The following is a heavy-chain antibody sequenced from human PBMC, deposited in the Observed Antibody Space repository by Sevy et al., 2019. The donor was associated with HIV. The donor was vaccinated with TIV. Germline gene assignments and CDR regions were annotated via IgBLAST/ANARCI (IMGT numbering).Heavy chain of an antibody. D-gene: IGHD6-13*01. CDR3: AREGTAGPFDY. CDR2: IYSGGST. J-gene: IGHJ4*02. V-gene: IGHV3-53*01. Sequence: GGSLRLSCAASGFTVSSNYMSWVRQAPGKGLEWVSVIYSGGSTYYEDSVKGRLTISRDNSKNTLYLQMNSLRAEDTAVYYCAREGTAGPFDYWGQGTLVTVSS. CDR1: GFTVSSNY.